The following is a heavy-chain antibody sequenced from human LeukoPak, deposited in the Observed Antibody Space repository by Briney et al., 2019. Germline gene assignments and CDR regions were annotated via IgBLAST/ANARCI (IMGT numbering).Heavy chain of an antibody. Sequence: NASETLSLTCAVYGGSFSGYYWSWIRQPPGKGLEWIGEINHSGSTNYNPSLKSRVTISVDTSKNQFSLKLSSVTAADTAVYYSARISGSSLDYWGQGTLVTVSS. CDR3: ARISGSSLDY. J-gene: IGHJ4*02. CDR2: INHSGST. CDR1: GGSFSGYY. V-gene: IGHV4-34*01. D-gene: IGHD1-26*01.